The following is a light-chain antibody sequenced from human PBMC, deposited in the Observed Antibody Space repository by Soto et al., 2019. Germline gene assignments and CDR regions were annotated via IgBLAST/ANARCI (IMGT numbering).Light chain of an antibody. J-gene: IGKJ5*01. CDR2: DAY. CDR3: QQRHMWPIT. V-gene: IGKV3-11*01. CDR1: QSFRGL. Sequence: EVVLTQSPVTLSLSPGERATLSCRASQSFRGLLAWYQQKPGQAPRLLIYDAYTRATGIPPRFSGSGSGPDFTLTISSLEPEDSAVYYCQQRHMWPITFGQGTRLEIK.